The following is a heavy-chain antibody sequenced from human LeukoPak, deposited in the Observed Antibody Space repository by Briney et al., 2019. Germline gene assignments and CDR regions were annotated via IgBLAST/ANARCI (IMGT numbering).Heavy chain of an antibody. CDR3: TRANVLATD. V-gene: IGHV3-49*04. J-gene: IGHJ4*02. CDR1: GFTFGDYA. D-gene: IGHD3-3*02. CDR2: IRSKAYGGTT. Sequence: GGSLRLSCTASGFTFGDYAMSWVRQAPGKGLEWVGFIRSKAYGGTTEYAASVKGRFTISRDDSKSIAYLQMNSLKTEDTAVYYCTRANVLATDWGQGTLVTVSS.